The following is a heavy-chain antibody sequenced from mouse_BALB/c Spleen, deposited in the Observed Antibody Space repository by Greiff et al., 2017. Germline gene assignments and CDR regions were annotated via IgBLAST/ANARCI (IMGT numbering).Heavy chain of an antibody. CDR1: GFSLTGYG. CDR3: ARDRQLGRYAMDY. D-gene: IGHD3-2*01. V-gene: IGHV2-6-7*01. Sequence: VKLMESGPGLVAPSQSLSITCTVSGFSLTGYGVNWVRQPPGKGLEWLGMIWGDGSTDDNSALKSRLSISKDNSKSQVFLKMNSLQTDDTARYYCARDRQLGRYAMDYWGQGTSVTVSS. CDR2: IWGDGST. J-gene: IGHJ4*01.